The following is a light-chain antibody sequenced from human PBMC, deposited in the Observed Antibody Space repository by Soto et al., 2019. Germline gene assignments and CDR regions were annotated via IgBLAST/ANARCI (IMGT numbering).Light chain of an antibody. CDR3: CSYTSSGTLV. CDR2: EVS. V-gene: IGLV2-14*01. CDR1: SSDVGVYNY. Sequence: QSALTQPASVSGSPGQSITISCTGTSSDVGVYNYVSWYQQHPDKAPKLMIYEVSNRPSGVSNRFSGSKSGNTASLTISGLQAEDEADYYCCSYTSSGTLVFGGGTKLTVL. J-gene: IGLJ2*01.